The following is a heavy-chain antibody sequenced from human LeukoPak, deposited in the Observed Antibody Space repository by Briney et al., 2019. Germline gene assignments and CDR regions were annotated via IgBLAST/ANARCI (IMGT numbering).Heavy chain of an antibody. Sequence: QPGGSLRLSCTASGFSFSNAWVSWVRQAPGKGLEWVGNINRDGSEKYYADSVKGRFTISRDNAKNSLYLQMNSLRVEDTAVYVCTDKNLAWGPGTLVTVSS. CDR2: INRDGSEK. CDR3: TDKNLA. D-gene: IGHD2/OR15-2a*01. V-gene: IGHV3-7*02. CDR1: GFSFSNAW. J-gene: IGHJ5*02.